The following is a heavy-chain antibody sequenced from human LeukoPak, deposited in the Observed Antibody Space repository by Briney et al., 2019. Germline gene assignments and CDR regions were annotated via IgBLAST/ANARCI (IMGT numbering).Heavy chain of an antibody. D-gene: IGHD3-22*01. V-gene: IGHV1-69*04. CDR2: IIPILGIA. CDR1: VCTFSSYA. Sequence: SVKVSCQASVCTFSSYAISSVGQARGPGLEWMGRIIPILGIANYAQKFQGRVTITAAKSTSTAYMELCSLRTEETAAYYCARARGGTYYYDSSGPWGQGTLVTVSS. J-gene: IGHJ5*02. CDR3: ARARGGTYYYDSSGP.